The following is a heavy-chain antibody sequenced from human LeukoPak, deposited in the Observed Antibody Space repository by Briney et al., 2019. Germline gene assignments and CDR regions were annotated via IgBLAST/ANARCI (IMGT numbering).Heavy chain of an antibody. J-gene: IGHJ5*02. Sequence: GASVKVSCKVSGYTLTELSMHWVRQAPGKGLEWMGGFDPEDGETIYAQKFQGRVTMTEVTSTDTAYMELSSLRSEDTAVYYCATLGVCSSTSCYPGAWFDPWGQGTLVTVSS. CDR3: ATLGVCSSTSCYPGAWFDP. CDR1: GYTLTELS. CDR2: FDPEDGET. D-gene: IGHD2-2*01. V-gene: IGHV1-24*01.